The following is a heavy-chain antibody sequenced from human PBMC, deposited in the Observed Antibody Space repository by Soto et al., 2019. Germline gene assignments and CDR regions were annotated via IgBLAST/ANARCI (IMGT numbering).Heavy chain of an antibody. CDR1: GYDFTAYD. CDR3: GRGPSPRAPAGGTPYYYAMDV. V-gene: IGHV1-8*02. D-gene: IGHD6-13*01. Sequence: ASVKVSCKASGYDFTAYDINWVRQASGQGLEWMGWMNPINGAAGSARRFQGRVSMTRNTATGTAYLELTSLRSDDTAVYYCGRGPSPRAPAGGTPYYYAMDVRGQGTTVTVSS. CDR2: MNPINGAA. J-gene: IGHJ6*02.